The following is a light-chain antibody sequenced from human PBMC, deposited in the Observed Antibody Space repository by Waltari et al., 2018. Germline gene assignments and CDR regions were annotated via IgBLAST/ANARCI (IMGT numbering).Light chain of an antibody. CDR3: QQYNNWLYT. Sequence: ERVMPQSPATLSVSPGETATLSCRASQSASTNLAWYQQKAGQAPRLLIYDASIRATGVPARFSGSGAGTEFTLTITGLQSEDFAVYYCQQYNNWLYTFGQGTKLEIK. V-gene: IGKV3-15*01. J-gene: IGKJ2*01. CDR2: DAS. CDR1: QSASTN.